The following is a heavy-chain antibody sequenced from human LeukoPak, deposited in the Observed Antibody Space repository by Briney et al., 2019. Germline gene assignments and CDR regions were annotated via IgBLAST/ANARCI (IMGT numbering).Heavy chain of an antibody. CDR2: ISWNSGSI. CDR1: GFTFDDYA. CDR3: ARSSGWARDAFDI. D-gene: IGHD6-19*01. Sequence: GRSLRLSCVASGFTFDDYAMHWVRQAPGKGLEWVSGISWNSGSIGYADSVKGRFTISRDNAKNSLYLQMNSLRAEDMALYYCARSSGWARDAFDIWGQGTMVTVSS. J-gene: IGHJ3*02. V-gene: IGHV3-9*03.